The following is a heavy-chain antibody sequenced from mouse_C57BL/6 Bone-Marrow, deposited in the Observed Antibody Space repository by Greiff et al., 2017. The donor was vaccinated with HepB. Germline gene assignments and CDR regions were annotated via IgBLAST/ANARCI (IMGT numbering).Heavy chain of an antibody. J-gene: IGHJ4*01. Sequence: VQLQQSGPVLVKPGASVKMSCKASGYTFTDYYMNWVKQSHGKSLEWIGVINPYNGGTSYNQKFKGKATLTVDKSSSTAYMKLNSLTSEDSAVYYSATRPHYDGSSSDYAMDYWGQGTSVTVAS. V-gene: IGHV1-19*01. CDR3: ATRPHYDGSSSDYAMDY. D-gene: IGHD1-1*01. CDR2: INPYNGGT. CDR1: GYTFTDYY.